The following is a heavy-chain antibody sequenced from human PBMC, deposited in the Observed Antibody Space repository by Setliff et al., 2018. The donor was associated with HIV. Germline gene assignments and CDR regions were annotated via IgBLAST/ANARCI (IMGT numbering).Heavy chain of an antibody. V-gene: IGHV1-18*01. J-gene: IGHJ3*02. Sequence: GASVKVSCKASGYSFARYGLSWVRQAPGQGLEWMGWISGFNGNTKYAQSFQDRVAMTTETATSTAYMGMGSLRSDDTAVYFCARVPYRSAWFSGGHDAFDIWGQGTMVTVSS. CDR1: GYSFARYG. CDR2: ISGFNGNT. CDR3: ARVPYRSAWFSGGHDAFDI. D-gene: IGHD6-19*01.